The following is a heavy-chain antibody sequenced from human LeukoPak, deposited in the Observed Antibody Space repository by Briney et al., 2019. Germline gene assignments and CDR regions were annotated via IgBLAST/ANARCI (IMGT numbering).Heavy chain of an antibody. D-gene: IGHD6-19*01. CDR1: GYTFTDYF. J-gene: IGHJ6*03. Sequence: ASVKVSCKTSGYTFTDYFLHWVRQAPGQGLEWMGRINPHTGATNYALKFQDRFTMTRDPSISTAYMELSSLRSEDTAVYYCARSGYSSGWYTRLYYYYYYMDVWGKGTTVTISS. CDR3: ARSGYSSGWYTRLYYYYYYMDV. V-gene: IGHV1-2*02. CDR2: INPHTGAT.